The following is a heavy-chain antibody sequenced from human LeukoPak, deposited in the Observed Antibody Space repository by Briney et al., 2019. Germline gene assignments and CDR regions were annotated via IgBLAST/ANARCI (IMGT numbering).Heavy chain of an antibody. CDR1: GFTFSSYS. J-gene: IGHJ4*02. CDR2: ISSSSSYI. D-gene: IGHD2-2*01. Sequence: GGSLRLSCAASGFTFSSYSMNWVRQALGKGLEWVSSISSSSSYIYYADSVKGRFTISRDNAKKSLYLQMNSLRAEDTAVYYCARGKYCSSTSCCYDYWGQGTLVTVSS. V-gene: IGHV3-21*01. CDR3: ARGKYCSSTSCCYDY.